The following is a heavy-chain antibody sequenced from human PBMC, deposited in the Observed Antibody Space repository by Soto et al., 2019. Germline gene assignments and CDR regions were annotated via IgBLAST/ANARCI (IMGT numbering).Heavy chain of an antibody. J-gene: IGHJ4*02. CDR2: IYWDEDK. Sequence: QITLKESGPTLVKPTQTLTLTCTFSGFSLSTRGVAVGWFRQPPGKALEWLTLIYWDEDKWYSPSLKSRLTITDDPSKDQVVLTMTIMDPVDTATYYCAHRPRGYAYYFDYWGQGTLVTVSS. CDR1: GFSLSTRGVA. V-gene: IGHV2-5*02. D-gene: IGHD5-12*01. CDR3: AHRPRGYAYYFDY.